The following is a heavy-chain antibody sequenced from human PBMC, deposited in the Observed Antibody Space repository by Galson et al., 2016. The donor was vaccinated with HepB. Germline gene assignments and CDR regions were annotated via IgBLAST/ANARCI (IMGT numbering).Heavy chain of an antibody. Sequence: SVKVSCKASGYTFTTNAIHWVRQAPGQGLEWMGRIDTGNGITKYSQKFQGRVTFTRDTSASTAYMELNSLRSEDAAVYYCARVHYDILTAHDFFDLWGQGTMVTISS. CDR2: IDTGNGIT. CDR1: GYTFTTNA. J-gene: IGHJ3*01. D-gene: IGHD3-9*01. CDR3: ARVHYDILTAHDFFDL. V-gene: IGHV1-3*04.